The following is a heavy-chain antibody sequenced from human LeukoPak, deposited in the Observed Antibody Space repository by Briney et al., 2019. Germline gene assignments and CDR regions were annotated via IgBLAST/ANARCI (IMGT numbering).Heavy chain of an antibody. J-gene: IGHJ4*02. Sequence: GRSLRLSCAASGFTFSSYSMNWVRQAPGKGLEWVSYISSSSTIYYADSVKGRFTISRDNAKNSLYLQMNSLRAEDTAVYYCARVAPYSSGWYDYWGQGTLVTVSS. CDR3: ARVAPYSSGWYDY. CDR2: ISSSSTI. CDR1: GFTFSSYS. D-gene: IGHD6-19*01. V-gene: IGHV3-48*01.